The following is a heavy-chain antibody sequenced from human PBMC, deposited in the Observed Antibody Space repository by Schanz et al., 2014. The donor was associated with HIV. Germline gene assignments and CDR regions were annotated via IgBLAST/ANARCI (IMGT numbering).Heavy chain of an antibody. Sequence: QVQLVESGGGVVQPGTPLKLSCVASGFPFNSYGIHWVRQAPGKGLEWVAVISYDGSNKKYADSVKGRFTISRDNSKNTLDLQMNNLKPEDTAVYYCAKAGLFFGQLWLGFFDYWGQGTPVTVS. D-gene: IGHD3-10*01. J-gene: IGHJ4*02. CDR2: ISYDGSNK. V-gene: IGHV3-30*18. CDR3: AKAGLFFGQLWLGFFDY. CDR1: GFPFNSYG.